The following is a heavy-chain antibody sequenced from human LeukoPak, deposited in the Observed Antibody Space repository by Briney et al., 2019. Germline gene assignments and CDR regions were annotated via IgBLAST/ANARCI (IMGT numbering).Heavy chain of an antibody. V-gene: IGHV4-39*07. Sequence: SETLSLTCTVSGGSISSSSYYWGWIRQPPGKGLEWIGGIYYSGNTYYNPSLKSRVTISVDTSKNQVSLKLSSVTAADTAVYYCARGTTVTTGFDYWGQGTLVTVSS. CDR1: GGSISSSSYY. CDR3: ARGTTVTTGFDY. CDR2: IYYSGNT. J-gene: IGHJ4*02. D-gene: IGHD4-17*01.